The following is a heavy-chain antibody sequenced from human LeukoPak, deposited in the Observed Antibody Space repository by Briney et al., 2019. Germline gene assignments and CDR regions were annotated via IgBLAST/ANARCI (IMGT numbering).Heavy chain of an antibody. J-gene: IGHJ4*02. Sequence: SETLSLTCTVSGGSVSSSAYYWGWIRQPPEKGLEWIGNIYYSGSTYYNPSLKSRVTMSIDTSKNQFSLKLSSVTAADTAVYYCARDEYYYGSGILIPFDYWGQGTLVTVSS. D-gene: IGHD3-10*01. CDR2: IYYSGST. CDR3: ARDEYYYGSGILIPFDY. CDR1: GGSVSSSAYY. V-gene: IGHV4-39*07.